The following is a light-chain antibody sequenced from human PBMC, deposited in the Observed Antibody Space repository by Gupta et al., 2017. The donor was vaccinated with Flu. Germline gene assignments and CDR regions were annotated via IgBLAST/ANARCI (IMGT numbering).Light chain of an antibody. CDR3: AAWDDSRNGWV. CDR1: STNIGGNN. V-gene: IGLV1-44*01. J-gene: IGLJ3*02. CDR2: RND. Sequence: RVTIACAGSSTNIGGNNVNWDQHRPGTAPKVLIYRNDQRPSGVPDRFSGSKSGNSATLAISGLQAEDEADYYCAAWDDSRNGWVFGGGTKLTVL.